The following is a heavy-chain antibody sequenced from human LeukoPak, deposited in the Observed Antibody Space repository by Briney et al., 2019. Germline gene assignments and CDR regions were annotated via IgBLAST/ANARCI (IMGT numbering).Heavy chain of an antibody. CDR2: IIPIFGTA. V-gene: IGHV1-69*13. Sequence: PLASVKVSCKASGGTFSSYAISWVRQAPGQGLEWMGGIIPIFGTANYAQKFQGRVTITADESTSTAYMELSSLRSEDTAVYYCARDRGYSYGNPFDYWGQGTLVTVSS. CDR1: GGTFSSYA. J-gene: IGHJ4*02. D-gene: IGHD5-18*01. CDR3: ARDRGYSYGNPFDY.